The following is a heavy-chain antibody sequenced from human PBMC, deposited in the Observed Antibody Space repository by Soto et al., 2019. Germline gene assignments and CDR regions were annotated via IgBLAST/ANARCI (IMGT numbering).Heavy chain of an antibody. V-gene: IGHV4-59*08. CDR2: IFYSGSG. CDR3: ARSIGFTNSWDY. CDR1: GGSISTYY. D-gene: IGHD2-2*01. J-gene: IGHJ4*02. Sequence: PSETLSLTCTVSGGSISTYYWNWIRQPPGKGLEWIGYIFYSGSGNSNPSLKSRVTISVDTSNNQFSLKLSSVTAADTAVYYCARSIGFTNSWDYWGQGALVTVSS.